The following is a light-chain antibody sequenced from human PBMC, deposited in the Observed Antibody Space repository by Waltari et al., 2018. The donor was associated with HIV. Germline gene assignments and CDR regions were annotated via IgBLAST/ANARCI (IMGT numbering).Light chain of an antibody. J-gene: IGLJ3*02. Sequence: QSVLTQPPSASGTPGQRVTISCSGSRSNIGNNDVYWFQHLPGTAPKLLTYRNNQRPSGVPDRFTGSKSGTSASLAISGLRSEDEADYYCDAWDNSLSGRVFGGGTKLTVL. V-gene: IGLV1-47*01. CDR2: RNN. CDR3: DAWDNSLSGRV. CDR1: RSNIGNND.